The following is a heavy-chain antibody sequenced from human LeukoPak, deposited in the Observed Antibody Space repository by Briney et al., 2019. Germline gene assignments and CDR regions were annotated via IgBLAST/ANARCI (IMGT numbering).Heavy chain of an antibody. V-gene: IGHV4-59*12. CDR2: IYSSGST. D-gene: IGHD3-22*01. J-gene: IGHJ3*02. Sequence: SETLSLTCPVSGGSISNYYWSWIRQPPGKGLEWIGYIYSSGSTNYNPSLKSRVTMSVDTSKNQFSLKLSSVTAADTAVYYCARVSGGIVVDPFDIWGQGTMVTVSS. CDR3: ARVSGGIVVDPFDI. CDR1: GGSISNYY.